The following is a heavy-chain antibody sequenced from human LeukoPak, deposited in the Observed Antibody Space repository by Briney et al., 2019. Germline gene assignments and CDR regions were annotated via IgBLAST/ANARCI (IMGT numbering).Heavy chain of an antibody. CDR2: INPSGGST. CDR1: GYTFTSYY. D-gene: IGHD3-9*01. J-gene: IGHJ4*02. CDR3: ARDPPSNYDILTGYPFDY. V-gene: IGHV1-46*01. Sequence: GASVKVSCKASGYTFTSYYMHWVRQAPGQGLEWMGIINPSGGSTSYAQEFQGRVTMTRDTSTSTVYMELSSLRSEDTAVYYCARDPPSNYDILTGYPFDYWGQGTLVTVSS.